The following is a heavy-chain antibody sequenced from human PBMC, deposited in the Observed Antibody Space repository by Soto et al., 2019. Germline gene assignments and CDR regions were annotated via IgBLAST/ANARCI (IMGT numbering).Heavy chain of an antibody. J-gene: IGHJ5*02. CDR1: GFTFSSYW. CDR3: ARVQGSGSYRPGVSAVGFDP. CDR2: INSDGSST. Sequence: PGGSLRLSCAASGFTFSSYWMHWVRQAPGKGLVWVSRINSDGSSTSYADSVKGRFTISRDNAKNTLYLQMNSLRAEDTAVYYCARVQGSGSYRPGVSAVGFDPWGQGTLVTVSS. V-gene: IGHV3-74*01. D-gene: IGHD1-26*01.